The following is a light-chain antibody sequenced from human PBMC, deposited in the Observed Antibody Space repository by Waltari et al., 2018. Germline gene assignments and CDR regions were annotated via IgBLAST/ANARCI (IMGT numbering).Light chain of an antibody. CDR2: KAS. Sequence: DIQMTQSPSTLSASVGDRVTITCRASQSISSWLAWYQQKPGKAPKLLIYKASSLESGVPSRFSGSGSGTEFTLTISSLQPDDFATYYCQQYNSYPYTFPRGPRWISN. J-gene: IGKJ2*01. V-gene: IGKV1-5*03. CDR3: QQYNSYPYT. CDR1: QSISSW.